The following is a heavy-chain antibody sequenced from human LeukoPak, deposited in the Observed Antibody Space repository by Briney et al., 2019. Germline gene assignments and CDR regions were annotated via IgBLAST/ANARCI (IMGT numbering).Heavy chain of an antibody. D-gene: IGHD3-16*01. V-gene: IGHV3-23*01. CDR2: MIDKGYIT. J-gene: IGHJ6*03. CDR1: GFTFSIYA. CDR3: AKLGGQEVHNYYVAV. Sequence: GGSLRLSCAASGFTFSIYAMSWVRHAPGKGRDWVSGMIDKGYITYYANSVMGRFTISRDNSKNTMFMQMNSLRPADTAVYYCAKLGGQEVHNYYVAVWGKGATVAVSS.